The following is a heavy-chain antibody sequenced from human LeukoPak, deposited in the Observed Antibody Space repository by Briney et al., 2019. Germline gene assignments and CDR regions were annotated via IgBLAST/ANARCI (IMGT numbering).Heavy chain of an antibody. CDR1: GYTLTELS. V-gene: IGHV1-24*01. Sequence: GASVRVSCKVSGYTLTELSMHWARQAPGKGLEWMGGFDPEDGETIYAQKFQGRVTMTEDTSTDTAYMELSSLRSEDTAVYYCAASRRWFGEFHGPNWGQGTLVTVSS. CDR3: AASRRWFGEFHGPN. J-gene: IGHJ4*02. D-gene: IGHD3-10*01. CDR2: FDPEDGET.